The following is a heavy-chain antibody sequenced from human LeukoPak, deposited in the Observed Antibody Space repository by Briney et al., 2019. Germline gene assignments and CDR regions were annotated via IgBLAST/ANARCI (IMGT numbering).Heavy chain of an antibody. V-gene: IGHV3-21*01. CDR3: ARGVIVGATPFDY. Sequence: GGSLRLSCAASGFTFSSYSMNWVHQAPGKGLEWVSSISSSSSYIYYADSVKGRFTISRDNAKNSLYLQMNSLRAEDTAVYYCARGVIVGATPFDYWGQGTLVTVSS. CDR1: GFTFSSYS. J-gene: IGHJ4*02. D-gene: IGHD1-26*01. CDR2: ISSSSSYI.